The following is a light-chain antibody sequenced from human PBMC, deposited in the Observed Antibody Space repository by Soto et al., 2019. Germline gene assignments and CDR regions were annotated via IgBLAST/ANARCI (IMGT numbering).Light chain of an antibody. CDR2: YVT. V-gene: IGLV2-14*03. J-gene: IGLJ1*01. CDR1: SSDGGGFYY. Sequence: QSALTQPASLSGAPGQSIPISCTGTSSDGGGFYYVSWYQQHPGKAPKLKNYYVTKPPSGGSYRFSGSKSGNTAPPDIHGLQAEDGADYYCNSYPGSTTYVFGPGTKVPVL. CDR3: NSYPGSTTYV.